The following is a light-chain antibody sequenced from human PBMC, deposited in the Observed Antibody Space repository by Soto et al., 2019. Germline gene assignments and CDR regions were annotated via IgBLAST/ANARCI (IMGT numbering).Light chain of an antibody. CDR3: QQRSNWPPIT. V-gene: IGKV3-11*01. CDR1: QSVSRY. CDR2: DAS. J-gene: IGKJ5*01. Sequence: EIVVTQSPAPLSLSPGERATLSCRASQSVSRYLAWYQQKPGQAPRLLIYDASNRATGIPARFSGSGSGTDFTLTISSLEPEDFAVYYCQQRSNWPPITFGQGTRLEI.